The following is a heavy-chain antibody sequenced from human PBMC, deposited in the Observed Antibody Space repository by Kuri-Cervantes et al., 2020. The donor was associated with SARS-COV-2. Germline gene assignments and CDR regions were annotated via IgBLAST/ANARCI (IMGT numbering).Heavy chain of an antibody. CDR3: ARRRGYSGYVDRPSYFDY. CDR1: GGSFSGYY. Sequence: SCAVYGGSFSGYYWSWIRQPPGKGLEWIGEINHSGSTNYNPSLKSRVTISVDTSKNQFSLKLSSVTAADTAVYYCARRRGYSGYVDRPSYFDYWGQGTLVTVSS. J-gene: IGHJ4*02. CDR2: INHSGST. V-gene: IGHV4-34*01. D-gene: IGHD5-12*01.